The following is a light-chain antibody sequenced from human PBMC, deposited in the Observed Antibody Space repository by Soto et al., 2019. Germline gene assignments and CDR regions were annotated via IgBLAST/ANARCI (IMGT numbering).Light chain of an antibody. Sequence: QSVLTQPASVSASPGQSITLTCTGSNTDVGHDDFVSWYQQHPGKAPRLMIYDVSRRPSGVSDRFSGSKSGNTASLTISGLQAEDEADYYCGSDTSRKTWVFGGGTKLTVL. V-gene: IGLV2-14*03. CDR1: NTDVGHDDF. CDR2: DVS. J-gene: IGLJ3*02. CDR3: GSDTSRKTWV.